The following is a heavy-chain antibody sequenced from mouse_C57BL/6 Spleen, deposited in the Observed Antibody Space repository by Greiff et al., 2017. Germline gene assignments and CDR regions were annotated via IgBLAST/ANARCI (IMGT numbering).Heavy chain of an antibody. J-gene: IGHJ2*01. CDR2: ILPGSGST. V-gene: IGHV1-9*01. Sequence: VQLQQSGAELMKPGASVKLSCKATGYTFTGYWIEWVKQRPGHGLEWIGEILPGSGSTNYNEKFKGKATFTADTSSNPAYMHLSSLTTENYASYDGAAGGTPVVAEDYFDDWGQGTTLTVSS. CDR1: GYTFTGYW. D-gene: IGHD1-1*01. CDR3: AAGGTPVVAEDYFDD.